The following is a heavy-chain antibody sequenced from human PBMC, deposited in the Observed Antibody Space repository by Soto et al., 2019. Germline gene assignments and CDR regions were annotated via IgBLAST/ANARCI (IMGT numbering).Heavy chain of an antibody. CDR2: INPNSGGT. CDR3: ARVRNLETTSGSTGYYYYGMDV. Sequence: ASVKVSFKASGYTFTGYYMHWVRQAPGQGLEWMGWINPNSGGTNYAQKFQGWVTMTRDTSISTAYMELSRLRSDDMAVYYCARVRNLETTSGSTGYYYYGMDVWGQGTTVTVSS. CDR1: GYTFTGYY. D-gene: IGHD1-7*01. V-gene: IGHV1-2*04. J-gene: IGHJ6*02.